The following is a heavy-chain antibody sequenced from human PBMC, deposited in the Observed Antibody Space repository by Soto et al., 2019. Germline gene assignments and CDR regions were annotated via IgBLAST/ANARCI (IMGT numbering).Heavy chain of an antibody. V-gene: IGHV3-23*01. Sequence: GGSLRLSCAASGFTFSSYAMSWVRQAPGKGLEWVSAISGSGGSTYYADSVKGRFTISRDNSKNTLYLQMNSLRAEDTAVYYCAKDANPYYYDSSGYYFLDDAFDIWGQGTMVTVSS. CDR2: ISGSGGST. CDR3: AKDANPYYYDSSGYYFLDDAFDI. D-gene: IGHD3-22*01. J-gene: IGHJ3*02. CDR1: GFTFSSYA.